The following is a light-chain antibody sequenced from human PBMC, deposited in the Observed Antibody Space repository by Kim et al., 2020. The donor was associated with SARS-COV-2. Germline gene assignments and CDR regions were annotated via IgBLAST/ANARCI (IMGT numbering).Light chain of an antibody. Sequence: ASVKLTCTRSSGHSSYVIAWHQQQPEKGPRYLMRLNSDGSHSKGDGVPDRFSGSSSGAERYLTISSLQSEDEADYYCQTWGTGIRVFGGGTQLTVL. CDR3: QTWGTGIRV. J-gene: IGLJ3*02. V-gene: IGLV4-69*01. CDR2: LNSDGSH. CDR1: SGHSSYV.